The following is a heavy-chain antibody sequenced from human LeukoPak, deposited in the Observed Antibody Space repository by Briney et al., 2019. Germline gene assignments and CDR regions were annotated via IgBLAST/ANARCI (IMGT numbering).Heavy chain of an antibody. CDR3: ARTSRHYYGSGSNLTPWPAGMDV. Sequence: SETLSLTCTVSGGSMSGFFWTWIRQPPGKELEWIGSIYYSGSSTKYNPSLKSRVNISVDTSKSQFSLKLNSATAADTAVYYCARTSRHYYGSGSNLTPWPAGMDVWGQGTTVTVSS. J-gene: IGHJ6*02. D-gene: IGHD3-10*01. V-gene: IGHV4-59*12. CDR2: IYYSGSST. CDR1: GGSMSGFF.